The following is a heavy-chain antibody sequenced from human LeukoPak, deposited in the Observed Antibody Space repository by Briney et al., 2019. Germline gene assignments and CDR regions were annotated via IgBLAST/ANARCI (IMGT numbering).Heavy chain of an antibody. CDR3: AKAIYGSGSFDY. Sequence: GGSLTLSCAASGFTFSSYSMNWVRQAPGKGLEWVSGISWNSGNIGYADSVKGRFTISRDNAKNSLYLQMNSLRAEDTALYYCAKAIYGSGSFDYWGQGTLVTVSS. CDR1: GFTFSSYS. D-gene: IGHD3-10*01. J-gene: IGHJ4*02. CDR2: ISWNSGNI. V-gene: IGHV3-9*01.